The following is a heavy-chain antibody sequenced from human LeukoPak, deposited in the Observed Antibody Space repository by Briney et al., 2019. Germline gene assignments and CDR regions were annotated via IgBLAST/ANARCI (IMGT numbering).Heavy chain of an antibody. Sequence: GESLKISCKGSGYSFTSYWIGWVRQMPGKGLEWMGIIYPGDSDTRYSPSFQGQVTISADKSISTAYLQWSSLRSEDTAVYYCARVGADWNYVNWLSVEVIKYFDYWGQGTLVTVSS. CDR2: IYPGDSDT. CDR1: GYSFTSYW. V-gene: IGHV5-51*01. J-gene: IGHJ4*02. CDR3: ARVGADWNYVNWLSVEVIKYFDY. D-gene: IGHD1-7*01.